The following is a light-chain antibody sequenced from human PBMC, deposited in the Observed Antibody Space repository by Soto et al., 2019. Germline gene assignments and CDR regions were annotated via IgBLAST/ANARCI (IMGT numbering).Light chain of an antibody. CDR2: DAS. J-gene: IGKJ5*01. CDR1: QDISNY. V-gene: IGKV1-33*01. Sequence: DLQMTQSPSSLSASSGDRVTITCQASQDISNYLNWYQQKPGKAPKLLIYDASNLETGVPTRFSGRGSGTDFTFTISSLQPEDIATYYCQQYDSVPPFTFGQGPRLDI. CDR3: QQYDSVPPFT.